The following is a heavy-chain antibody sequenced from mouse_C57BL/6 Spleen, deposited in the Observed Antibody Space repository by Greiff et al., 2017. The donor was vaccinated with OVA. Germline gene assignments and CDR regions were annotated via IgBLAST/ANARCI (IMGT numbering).Heavy chain of an antibody. CDR1: GYTFTSYD. CDR2: IYPRDGST. D-gene: IGHD2-5*01. J-gene: IGHJ3*01. CDR3: ARGDYYSNSAY. Sequence: VQLQQSGPELVKPGASVKLSCKASGYTFTSYDINWVKQRPGQGLEWIGWIYPRDGSTKYNEKFKGKATLTVDTSSSTAYMELHSLTSEDSAVYCCARGDYYSNSAYWGQGTLVTVSA. V-gene: IGHV1-85*01.